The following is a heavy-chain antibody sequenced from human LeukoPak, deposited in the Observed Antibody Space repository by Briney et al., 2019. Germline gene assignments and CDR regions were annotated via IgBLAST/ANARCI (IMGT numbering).Heavy chain of an antibody. CDR2: IYTSGST. CDR3: ARASTDILTGYPGIFWFDP. V-gene: IGHV4-4*07. J-gene: IGHJ5*02. D-gene: IGHD3-9*01. Sequence: SETLSLTCTVSGGSISSYYWSWIPQPAGNGLEWIGRIYTSGSTNYNPSLKSRVTMSVDTSKNQFSLKLSSVTAADTAVYYCARASTDILTGYPGIFWFDPWGQGTLVTVSS. CDR1: GGSISSYY.